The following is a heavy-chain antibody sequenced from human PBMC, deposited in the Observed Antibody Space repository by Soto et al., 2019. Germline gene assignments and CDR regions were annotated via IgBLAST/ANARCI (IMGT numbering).Heavy chain of an antibody. J-gene: IGHJ5*02. D-gene: IGHD3-22*01. V-gene: IGHV3-30*18. CDR2: ISYDGSDT. CDR3: AKCHYDRSGWFDP. Sequence: QVQLVESGGGVVQPGRSLRLSCAASGFTFSGCGMHWVRQAPGKGLECMAFISYDGSDTDYADSVKGRFTVSRDNSKNTLYLQMNSLRPDDTAVYYCAKCHYDRSGWFDPWGQGALVTVSS. CDR1: GFTFSGCG.